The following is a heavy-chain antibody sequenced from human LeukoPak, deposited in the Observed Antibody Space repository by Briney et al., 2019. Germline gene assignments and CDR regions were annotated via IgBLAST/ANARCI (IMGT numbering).Heavy chain of an antibody. CDR3: ASGPGPRLAVAGNWFDP. J-gene: IGHJ5*02. V-gene: IGHV1-2*02. Sequence: ASVKVSCKASGYTFTGYYMHWVRQAPGQGLEWMGWINPNSGGTNYAQKFQGRVTMTRDTSISTAYMELSRLRSDDTAVYYCASGPGPRLAVAGNWFDPWGQGTLVTVSS. CDR2: INPNSGGT. CDR1: GYTFTGYY. D-gene: IGHD6-19*01.